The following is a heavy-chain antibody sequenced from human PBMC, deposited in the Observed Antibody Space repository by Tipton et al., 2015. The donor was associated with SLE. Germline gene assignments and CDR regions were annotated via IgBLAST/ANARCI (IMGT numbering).Heavy chain of an antibody. J-gene: IGHJ4*02. D-gene: IGHD2-8*02. CDR2: ISYSGST. V-gene: IGHV4-31*03. CDR3: ARDVGGYNTGWFPYYFDY. Sequence: TLSLTCTVSGGSISSGGYYWSWIRQYPGKGLEWIGYISYSGSTNYNSSLKSRLTISEDTSKNQFSLKLSSVTAADTAVYYCARDVGGYNTGWFPYYFDYWGQGTLVTVSS. CDR1: GGSISSGGYY.